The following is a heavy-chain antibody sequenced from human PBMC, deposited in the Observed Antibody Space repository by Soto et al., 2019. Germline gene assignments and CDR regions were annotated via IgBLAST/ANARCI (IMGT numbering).Heavy chain of an antibody. CDR3: ARAYSDAFDI. D-gene: IGHD2-15*01. J-gene: IGHJ3*02. Sequence: GGSLRLSCAASGLTFRDYYMTWIRQAPGKGLEWVSYISSSGTGIYYPDSVKGRFTISRDNAKNSLYLQMSSLRAEDTAIYYCARAYSDAFDIWGRGTMVTVSS. CDR1: GLTFRDYY. V-gene: IGHV3-11*01. CDR2: ISSSGTGI.